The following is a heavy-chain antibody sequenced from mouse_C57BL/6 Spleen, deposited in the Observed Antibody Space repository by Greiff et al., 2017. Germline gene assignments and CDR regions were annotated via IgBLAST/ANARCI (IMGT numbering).Heavy chain of an antibody. J-gene: IGHJ1*03. D-gene: IGHD1-1*01. CDR1: GFTFSSYG. V-gene: IGHV5-6*01. Sequence: EVTLVESGGDLVKPGGSLKLSCAASGFTFSSYGMSWVRQTPDKRLEWVATISSGGSYTTYPDKVKGGFTLSRDNAKNTLYLQMSSLKSETTAWDYCEIHGDYGSSYYFDVWGTGTTVTVSS. CDR3: EIHGDYGSSYYFDV. CDR2: ISSGGSYT.